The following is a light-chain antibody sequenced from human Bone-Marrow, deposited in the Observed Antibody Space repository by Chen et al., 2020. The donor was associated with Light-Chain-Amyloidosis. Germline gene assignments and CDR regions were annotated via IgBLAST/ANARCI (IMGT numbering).Light chain of an antibody. CDR1: NSNIGINY. CDR3: ATWDSSLTVWI. V-gene: IGLV1-51*02. CDR2: ENN. Sequence: QSVLTQPPSVSAAPGQKVTISFSGSNSNIGINYVSWYQQLPGTSPKLLIYENNQRPSEIPDRFSGSKSGTSATLGVAGLQTGDEADYYCATWDSSLTVWIFGGGTKLTVL. J-gene: IGLJ3*02.